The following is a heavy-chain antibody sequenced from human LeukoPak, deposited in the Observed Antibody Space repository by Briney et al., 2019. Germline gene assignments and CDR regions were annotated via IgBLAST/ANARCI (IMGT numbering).Heavy chain of an antibody. J-gene: IGHJ4*02. CDR2: INPSGGST. CDR1: GYTFTSYH. CDR3: ARGSIVASYVLLYYFDY. V-gene: IGHV1-46*01. D-gene: IGHD1-26*01. Sequence: ASVKVSCKASGYTFTSYHMHWVRQAPGQGLEWMGIINPSGGSTSYAQKFQGRVTMTRDTSTSTVYMELSSLRSEDTAVYYCARGSIVASYVLLYYFDYWGQGTLVTVSS.